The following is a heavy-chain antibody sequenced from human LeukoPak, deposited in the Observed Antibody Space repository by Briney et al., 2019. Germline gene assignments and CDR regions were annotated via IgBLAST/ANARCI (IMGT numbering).Heavy chain of an antibody. J-gene: IGHJ4*02. CDR1: GYTLTELS. D-gene: IGHD3-22*01. CDR3: ATGTDYYDSSGYSL. V-gene: IGHV1-24*01. CDR2: FDPEDGET. Sequence: ASVNVSCKVSGYTLTELSMHWVRQAPGKGLEWMGGFDPEDGETIYAQKFQGRVTMTEDTSTDTAYMELSSLRSEDTAVYYCATGTDYYDSSGYSLWGQGTLVTVSS.